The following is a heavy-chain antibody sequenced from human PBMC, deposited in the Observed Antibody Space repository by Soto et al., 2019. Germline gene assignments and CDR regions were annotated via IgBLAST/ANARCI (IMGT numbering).Heavy chain of an antibody. D-gene: IGHD2-2*01. V-gene: IGHV4-39*01. J-gene: IGHJ6*02. CDR1: GGSISSSSYY. Sequence: QLQLQESGPGLVKPSETLSLTCTVSGGSISSSSYYWGWIRQPPGKGLEWIGSIYYSGSTYYNPSLKSRVTISVDTSKNPFSLKLSSVTAADTAVYYCARHLGYCSSTSCYRFYYYGIDVCGQGTTVTVSS. CDR3: ARHLGYCSSTSCYRFYYYGIDV. CDR2: IYYSGST.